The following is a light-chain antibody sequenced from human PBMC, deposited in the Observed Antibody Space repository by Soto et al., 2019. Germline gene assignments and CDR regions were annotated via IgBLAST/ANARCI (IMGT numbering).Light chain of an antibody. CDR3: CSYVGGGTYV. Sequence: QSVLTQPASVSGSPGQSITISCSGINSGFGDNDIVSWYQQAPGRPPRLIIYEGTRRPSGVSIRFSGSHSGSAASLTISGLQADDESDYYCCSYVGGGTYVFGGGTQLTVL. CDR1: NSGFGDNDI. CDR2: EGT. V-gene: IGLV2-23*01. J-gene: IGLJ3*02.